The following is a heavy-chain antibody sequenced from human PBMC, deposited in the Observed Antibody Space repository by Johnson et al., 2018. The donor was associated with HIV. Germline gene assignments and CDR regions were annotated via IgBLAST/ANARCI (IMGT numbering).Heavy chain of an antibody. J-gene: IGHJ3*01. D-gene: IGHD2-21*02. Sequence: VQLVESGGGLIHPGGSLRLSCVASGFSVSDNYMNWVRQAPGKGLEWVSIIYSAGTTYYADSVKGRFTVSRDDSKNTVFLQMNSLRVEDTAVYYCARDPGNLYCGGDCYPEDAFDLCGQGTLVTVFS. V-gene: IGHV3-53*01. CDR2: IYSAGTT. CDR3: ARDPGNLYCGGDCYPEDAFDL. CDR1: GFSVSDNY.